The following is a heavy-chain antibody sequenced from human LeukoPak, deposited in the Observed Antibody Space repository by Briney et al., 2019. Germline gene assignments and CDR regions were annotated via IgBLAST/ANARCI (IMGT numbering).Heavy chain of an antibody. D-gene: IGHD5-18*01. CDR2: IYPGDSDT. Sequence: GESLKISCKGSGYSFTSYWIGWVRQMPGKGLEWMGIIYPGDSDTRYSPSFQGQVTISADKSISTAYLQWSGLKASDTAMYYCARRIQLWWYYFDYWGQGTLVTVSS. J-gene: IGHJ4*02. V-gene: IGHV5-51*01. CDR3: ARRIQLWWYYFDY. CDR1: GYSFTSYW.